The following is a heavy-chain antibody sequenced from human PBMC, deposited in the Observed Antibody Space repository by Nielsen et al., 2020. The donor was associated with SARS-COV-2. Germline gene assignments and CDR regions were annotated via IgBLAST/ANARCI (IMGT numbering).Heavy chain of an antibody. J-gene: IGHJ2*01. D-gene: IGHD6-25*01. CDR3: ARDQDGGAATSNWYFDL. V-gene: IGHV3-30*03. Sequence: GGSLRLSCEASGFTISRYGMHWVRQAPGKGLEWVTFISYDGSVKYYADSVRGRFTVSRDNAENSLYLQMNSLRDEDTAVYYCARDQDGGAATSNWYFDLWGRGTLVIVSS. CDR1: GFTISRYG. CDR2: ISYDGSVK.